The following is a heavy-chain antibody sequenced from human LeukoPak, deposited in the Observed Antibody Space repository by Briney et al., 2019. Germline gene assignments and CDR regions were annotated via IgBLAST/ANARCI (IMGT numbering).Heavy chain of an antibody. CDR3: AKGYSSHHSFDY. CDR1: GFTFSSYE. J-gene: IGHJ4*02. V-gene: IGHV3-48*03. D-gene: IGHD5-12*01. Sequence: GGSLRLSCAASGFTFSSYEMNWVRQAPGKGLEWVSYISSSGSTIYYADSVKGRFTISRDNSKNTLYLQMNSLRAEDTAVCYCAKGYSSHHSFDYWGQGTLVTVSS. CDR2: ISSSGSTI.